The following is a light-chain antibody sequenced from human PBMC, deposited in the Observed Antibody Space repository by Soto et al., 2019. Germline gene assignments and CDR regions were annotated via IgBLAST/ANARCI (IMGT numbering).Light chain of an antibody. CDR1: SSDVGAYDF. CDR2: EVR. Sequence: SALTQPASVSGSPGQPITISCTGTSSDVGAYDFVSWYQQHPDKAPKLMIYEVRGRPSGVSNRFSGSKSFNTATLTISGLQAEDEADYYCSSHTTRNTRVFGTGTKVTVL. J-gene: IGLJ1*01. CDR3: SSHTTRNTRV. V-gene: IGLV2-14*03.